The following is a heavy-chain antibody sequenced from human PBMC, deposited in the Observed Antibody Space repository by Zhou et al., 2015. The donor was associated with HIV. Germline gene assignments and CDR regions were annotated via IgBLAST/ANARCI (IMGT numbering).Heavy chain of an antibody. J-gene: IGHJ4*02. Sequence: QVQLVQSGAEVKRPGSSVKVSCQASGVTFTNYAISWVRQAPGQGLEWMGGITPTFGGADYAQKLHGRVTITADESTSTAYMELSSLRSEDTAVYYCARDEVGVDSSGYYRPYYFDYWGQGTLVTVSS. CDR1: GVTFTNYA. D-gene: IGHD3-22*01. CDR2: ITPTFGGA. CDR3: ARDEVGVDSSGYYRPYYFDY. V-gene: IGHV1-69*01.